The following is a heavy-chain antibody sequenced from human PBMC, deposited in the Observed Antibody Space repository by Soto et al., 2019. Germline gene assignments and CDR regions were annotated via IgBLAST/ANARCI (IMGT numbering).Heavy chain of an antibody. CDR1: GGTFSSYA. CDR2: IIPIFGTA. D-gene: IGHD6-19*01. J-gene: IGHJ4*02. CDR3: ARGTSSGWSSGAGYESYSANSFDY. Sequence: QVQLVQSGAEVKKPGSSVKVSCKASGGTFSSYAISWVRQAPGQGLEWMGGIIPIFGTANYAQKFQGRVTITADESTSTAYMELSSLRSEDTAVYYCARGTSSGWSSGAGYESYSANSFDYWGQGTLVTVSS. V-gene: IGHV1-69*01.